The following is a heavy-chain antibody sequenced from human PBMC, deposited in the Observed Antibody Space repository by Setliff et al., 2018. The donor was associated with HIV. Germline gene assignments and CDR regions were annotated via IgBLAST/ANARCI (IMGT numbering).Heavy chain of an antibody. CDR2: INPAGNPT. D-gene: IGHD2-2*01. CDR3: ARDHCSSSGCYEYSYYGMDV. V-gene: IGHV1-2*02. Sequence: ASVKVSCKASGYTFTSDYIHWVRQAPGQGLEWMGIINPAGNPTSYAQKFQGRVTMTRDTSISTAYMEVSRLRSDDTAVYYCARDHCSSSGCYEYSYYGMDVWGQGTTVTVSS. J-gene: IGHJ6*02. CDR1: GYTFTSDY.